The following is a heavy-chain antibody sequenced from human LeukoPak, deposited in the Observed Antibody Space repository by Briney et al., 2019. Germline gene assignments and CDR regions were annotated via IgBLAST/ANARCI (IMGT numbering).Heavy chain of an antibody. J-gene: IGHJ4*02. Sequence: SETLSLTCAVYGGSFSGYYWSWIRQPPGKGLEWIGEINHSGSTNYNPSLKSRVTITVDTSKNQFSLKLSSVTAADTAVYYCARDSRGAGYYRSDYWGQGTLVTVSS. CDR1: GGSFSGYY. D-gene: IGHD3-22*01. V-gene: IGHV4-34*01. CDR3: ARDSRGAGYYRSDY. CDR2: INHSGST.